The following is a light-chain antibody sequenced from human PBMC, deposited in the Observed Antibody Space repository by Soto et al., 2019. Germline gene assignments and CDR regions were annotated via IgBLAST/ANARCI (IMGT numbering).Light chain of an antibody. V-gene: IGLV2-14*01. CDR1: SSDVGGYDY. Sequence: QSALTQPATVSGSPGQPITISCTGTSSDVGGYDYVSWYQQHPGKVPKLIIYEVSIRASGVSNRFSASKSANTASLTISGLQPEDKADYYCSSFTSSGTLFGGGTKLTVL. J-gene: IGLJ3*02. CDR2: EVS. CDR3: SSFTSSGTL.